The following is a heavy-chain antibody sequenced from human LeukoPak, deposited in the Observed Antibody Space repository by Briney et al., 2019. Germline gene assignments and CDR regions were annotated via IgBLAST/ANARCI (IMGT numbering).Heavy chain of an antibody. V-gene: IGHV4-31*03. J-gene: IGHJ4*02. CDR1: GGSISSGGYY. Sequence: SETLSLTRTVSGGSISSGGYYWSWIRQHPGKGLEWIGYIYYSGSTYYNPSLKSRVTISVDTSKNQFSLKLRSVTAADTAVYYCASEYFRSGSYYFDYWGQGALVTVSS. CDR2: IYYSGST. CDR3: ASEYFRSGSYYFDY. D-gene: IGHD3-10*01.